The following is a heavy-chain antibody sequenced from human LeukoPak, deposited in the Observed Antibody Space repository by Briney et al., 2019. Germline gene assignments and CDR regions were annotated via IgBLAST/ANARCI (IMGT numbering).Heavy chain of an antibody. CDR3: ARFLDYSGYDWGQAYYFDY. Sequence: GESLKISCKGSGYNFTSYWIAWVRQMPGKGLEWMGIIYPGDSDTRYSPSFQGQVTISADKSISTAYLQWSSLKASDTAMYYCARFLDYSGYDWGQAYYFDYWGQGTLVTVSS. CDR1: GYNFTSYW. J-gene: IGHJ4*02. CDR2: IYPGDSDT. V-gene: IGHV5-51*01. D-gene: IGHD5-12*01.